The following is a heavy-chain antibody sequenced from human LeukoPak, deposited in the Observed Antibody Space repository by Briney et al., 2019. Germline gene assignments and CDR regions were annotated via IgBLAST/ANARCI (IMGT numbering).Heavy chain of an antibody. CDR2: LSGSGGTT. V-gene: IGHV3-23*01. CDR1: GFTFSFYG. D-gene: IGHD1-26*01. J-gene: IGHJ4*02. CDR3: ARDRVGATLYFDY. Sequence: GGTLRLSCAASGFTFSFYGMSWVRQAPGKGLEWVPALSGSGGTTYYADFMKGRFTISRDNSKNTLYLQMNSLRAEDTAVYYCARDRVGATLYFDYWGQGTLVTVSS.